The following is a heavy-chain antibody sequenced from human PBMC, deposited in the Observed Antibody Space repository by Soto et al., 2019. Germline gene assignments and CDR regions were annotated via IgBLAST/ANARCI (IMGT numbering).Heavy chain of an antibody. J-gene: IGHJ4*02. V-gene: IGHV3-74*01. CDR3: ARGRSGSPLIFDY. CDR1: GFTFSSYW. CDR2: ISNDATPT. D-gene: IGHD1-26*01. Sequence: PGGSLRLSCAASGFTFSSYWMHWVRQAPGKGLVWVSLISNDATPTTYADAVKGRFTISRDNAKNTLYLQMNSLRAEDTAVYYCARGRSGSPLIFDYWGQGTLVTVSS.